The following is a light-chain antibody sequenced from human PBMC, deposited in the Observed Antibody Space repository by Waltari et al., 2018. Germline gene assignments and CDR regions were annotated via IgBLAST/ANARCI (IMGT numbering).Light chain of an antibody. Sequence: EIVLTQSPGTLSLSPGERVTLACRASQRITGSWLTWDQHKPGQAPRLLIYDASSRAPGIPDRFSGSGSGTDFTLTISRLEPEDSAIYYCQQYDGSVVTFGGGTKVEIK. CDR3: QQYDGSVVT. CDR2: DAS. V-gene: IGKV3-20*01. CDR1: QRITGSW. J-gene: IGKJ4*01.